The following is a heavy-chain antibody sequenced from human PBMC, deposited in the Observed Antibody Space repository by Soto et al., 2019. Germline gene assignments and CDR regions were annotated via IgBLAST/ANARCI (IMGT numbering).Heavy chain of an antibody. CDR3: AGRTGDLNWYFDL. J-gene: IGHJ2*01. CDR1: GGSISSYY. Sequence: SETLSLTCTVSGGSISSYYWSWIRQPPGKGLEWIGYIYYSGSTNYNPSLKSRVTISVDTSKNQFSLKLSSVTAADTAVYYCAGRTGDLNWYFDLWGRGTLVTVSS. V-gene: IGHV4-59*08. D-gene: IGHD7-27*01. CDR2: IYYSGST.